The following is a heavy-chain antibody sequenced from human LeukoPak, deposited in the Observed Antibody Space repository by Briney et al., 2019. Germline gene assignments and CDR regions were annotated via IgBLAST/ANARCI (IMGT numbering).Heavy chain of an antibody. J-gene: IGHJ4*02. Sequence: GGSLRLSCAASGFTFSDYYMSWIRQAPGKGLEWVSSISSSSSYIYYADSVKGRFTISRDNAKNSLYLQMNSLRAEDTAVYYCARDSSGYYSYFDYWGQGTLVTVSS. D-gene: IGHD3-22*01. V-gene: IGHV3-11*06. CDR3: ARDSSGYYSYFDY. CDR1: GFTFSDYY. CDR2: ISSSSSYI.